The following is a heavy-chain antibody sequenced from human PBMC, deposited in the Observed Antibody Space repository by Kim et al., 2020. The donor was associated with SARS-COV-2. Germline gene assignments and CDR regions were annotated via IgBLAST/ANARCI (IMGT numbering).Heavy chain of an antibody. CDR1: GYFFTSYA. J-gene: IGHJ5*02. CDR2: INTNTGNP. CDR3: ARPKDGDQANWFDP. Sequence: ASVKVSCKASGYFFTSYAINWVRQAPGQGLEWMGWINTNTGNPMYAQGFTGRFVFSLDSSVSTAFLQISSLKAEDTAVYFCARPKDGDQANWFDPWGQGTLVTVSS. V-gene: IGHV7-4-1*02.